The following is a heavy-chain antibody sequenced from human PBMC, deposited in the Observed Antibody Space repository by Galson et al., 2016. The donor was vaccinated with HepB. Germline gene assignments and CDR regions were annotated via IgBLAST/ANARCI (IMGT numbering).Heavy chain of an antibody. D-gene: IGHD4-17*01. V-gene: IGHV3-21*05. J-gene: IGHJ6*02. CDR3: ARDPNYGDYVDYFSYGMDV. CDR1: GFILSRYS. CDR2: MSRGSSDI. Sequence: SLRLSCAASGFILSRYSMNWVRQAPGKGLEWVSYMSRGSSDISYADSVKGRFTISRDSAKNLLFLQMNSLRADDTAVYYCARDPNYGDYVDYFSYGMDVWGQGTTVSVSS.